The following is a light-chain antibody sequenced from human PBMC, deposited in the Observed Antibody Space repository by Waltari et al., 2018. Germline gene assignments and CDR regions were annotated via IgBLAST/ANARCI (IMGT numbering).Light chain of an antibody. CDR1: ENVAGN. CDR2: GTV. CDR3: QQYKIWPQT. J-gene: IGKJ1*01. Sequence: ELVMTQSPASLSVSPGDTATLSCRASENVAGNLAWYQQRAGQAPRLLIYGTVTRATGIPARFSGSGSGTEFTLTISSLQSEDFAVYHCQQYKIWPQTFGQGTKVEIK. V-gene: IGKV3-15*01.